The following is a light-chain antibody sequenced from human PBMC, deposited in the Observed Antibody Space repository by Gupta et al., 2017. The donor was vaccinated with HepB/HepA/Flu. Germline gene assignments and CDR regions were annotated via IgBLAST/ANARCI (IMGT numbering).Light chain of an antibody. CDR3: CSYAGSSILI. J-gene: IGLJ2*01. Sequence: QSALTQPASVSGSPGQSITISCLGTNSDVGSYNLVSWYQQPPGKAPKFMIYEVSKRPSGVSNRFSGSKSGNTASLTISGLQAEDEADYYCCSYAGSSILIFGGGTKLTVL. CDR1: NSDVGSYNL. CDR2: EVS. V-gene: IGLV2-23*02.